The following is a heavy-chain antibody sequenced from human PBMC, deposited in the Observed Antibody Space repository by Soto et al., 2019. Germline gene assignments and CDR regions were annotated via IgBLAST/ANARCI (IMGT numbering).Heavy chain of an antibody. CDR2: INGDGSFT. D-gene: IGHD4-17*01. CDR1: EFTFSSYW. J-gene: IGHJ3*02. CDR3: ARGLYGDPPGLDI. V-gene: IGHV3-74*01. Sequence: PGGSLRLSCAASEFTFSSYWMHWVRQAPGKGLVWVSRINGDGSFTSYAASVKGRFTISRDNAKSTLSLQTNSLSAEDTALYYGARGLYGDPPGLDIWGQGTMVTVSS.